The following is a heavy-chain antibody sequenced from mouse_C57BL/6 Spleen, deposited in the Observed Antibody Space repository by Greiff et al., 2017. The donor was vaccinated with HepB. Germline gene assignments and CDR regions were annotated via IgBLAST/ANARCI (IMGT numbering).Heavy chain of an antibody. CDR1: GYTFTDYY. CDR3: ARRSWDAYYFDY. J-gene: IGHJ2*01. D-gene: IGHD4-1*01. V-gene: IGHV1-26*01. Sequence: EVQLQQSGPELVKPGASVKISCKASGYTFTDYYMNWVKQSHGKSLEWIGDINPNNGGTSYNQKFKGKATLTVDKSSSTAYMELRSLTSEDSAVYYCARRSWDAYYFDYWGQGTTLTVSS. CDR2: INPNNGGT.